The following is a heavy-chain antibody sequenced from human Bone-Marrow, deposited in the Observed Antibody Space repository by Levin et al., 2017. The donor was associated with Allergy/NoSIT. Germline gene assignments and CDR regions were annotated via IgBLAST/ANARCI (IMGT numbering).Heavy chain of an antibody. CDR2: IAWNNNSV. CDR3: VKDQCSSTGCYELDY. CDR1: GFTFDDYA. D-gene: IGHD2-2*01. J-gene: IGHJ4*02. Sequence: GGSLRLSCAASGFTFDDYAMHWVRQAPGKGLEWVSGIAWNNNSVNYADSVKGRFTISRDNAKNSLYLQMNSLRADDTALFYCVKDQCSSTGCYELDYWGQGTLVTVAS. V-gene: IGHV3-9*01.